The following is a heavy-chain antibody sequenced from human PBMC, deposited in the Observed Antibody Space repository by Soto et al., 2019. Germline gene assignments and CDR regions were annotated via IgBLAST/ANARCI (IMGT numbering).Heavy chain of an antibody. CDR3: ARGLVVPAAILDY. CDR1: GGSFSGYY. J-gene: IGHJ4*02. D-gene: IGHD2-2*02. Sequence: SETLSLTCAVYGGSFSGYYCSWIRQPPGKGLEWIGEINHSGSTNYNPSLKSRVTISVDTSKNQFSLKLSSVTAADTAVYYCARGLVVPAAILDYWGQGTLVTVSS. CDR2: INHSGST. V-gene: IGHV4-34*01.